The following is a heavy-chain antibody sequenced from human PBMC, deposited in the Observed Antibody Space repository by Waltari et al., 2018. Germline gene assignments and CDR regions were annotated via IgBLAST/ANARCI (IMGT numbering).Heavy chain of an antibody. V-gene: IGHV4-34*01. CDR1: GGSFSGYY. J-gene: IGHJ4*02. D-gene: IGHD2-15*01. CDR2: INHSGST. Sequence: QVQLQQWGAGLLKPSETLSLTCAVYGGSFSGYYWSWIRQPPGKGLEWIGEINHSGSTNDNPSLKSRVTISVDTSKNQFSLKLSSLRSEDTAVYYCARASEYCSGGSCYSQELDYWGQGTLVTVSS. CDR3: ARASEYCSGGSCYSQELDY.